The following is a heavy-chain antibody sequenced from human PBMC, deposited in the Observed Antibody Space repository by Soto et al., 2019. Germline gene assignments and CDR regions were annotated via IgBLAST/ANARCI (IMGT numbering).Heavy chain of an antibody. V-gene: IGHV1-69*06. CDR2: IIPIFGTA. J-gene: IGHJ6*02. CDR1: GGTFSSYA. CDR3: ARVRIVVVPAAIPYYGVDV. D-gene: IGHD2-2*01. Sequence: SVKVSCKASGGTFSSYAISWVRQAPGQGLEWMGGIIPIFGTANYAQKFQGRVTITADKSTSTAYMELSSLRSEDTAVYYCARVRIVVVPAAIPYYGVDVWGQGTTVTVSS.